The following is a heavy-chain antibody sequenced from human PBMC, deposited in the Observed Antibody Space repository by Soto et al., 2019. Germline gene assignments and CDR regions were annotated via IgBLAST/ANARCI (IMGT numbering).Heavy chain of an antibody. CDR2: INHSGST. D-gene: IGHD4-17*01. CDR3: ARHTKRRLDAVDI. Sequence: SETLSLTCAVYGGSFSGYYWSWIRQPPGKGLEWIGEINHSGSTNYNPSLKSRVTISVDTSKNQFSLKLSSVTAADTAVYYCARHTKRRLDAVDIWGQGTRVTV. J-gene: IGHJ3*02. CDR1: GGSFSGYY. V-gene: IGHV4-34*01.